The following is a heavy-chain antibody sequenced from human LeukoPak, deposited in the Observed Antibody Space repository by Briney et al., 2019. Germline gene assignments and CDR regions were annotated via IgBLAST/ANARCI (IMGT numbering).Heavy chain of an antibody. V-gene: IGHV1-18*01. J-gene: IGHJ4*02. CDR3: ARSRPYYSSPLFDY. CDR1: GYTFTSYG. Sequence: ASVKVFCKASGYTFTSYGISRVRQAPGQGLEWMGWISAYNGNTNYAQKLQGRVTMTTDTSTSTAYMELRSLRSDDTAVYYCARSRPYYSSPLFDYWGQGTLVTVSS. D-gene: IGHD3-10*01. CDR2: ISAYNGNT.